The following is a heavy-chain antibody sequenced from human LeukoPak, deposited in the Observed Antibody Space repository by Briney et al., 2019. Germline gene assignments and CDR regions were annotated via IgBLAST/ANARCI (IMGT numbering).Heavy chain of an antibody. CDR3: ARDRPDYDFWSGLNWFDP. J-gene: IGHJ5*02. D-gene: IGHD3-3*01. CDR1: GFTFISYG. Sequence: GGSLRLSCAVSGFTFISYGMHWARQAPGKGLEWVAVISYDGSNKYYADSVKGRFTISRDNSKNTLYLQMNGLRAEDTAVYYCARDRPDYDFWSGLNWFDPWGQGTLVTVSS. CDR2: ISYDGSNK. V-gene: IGHV3-30*19.